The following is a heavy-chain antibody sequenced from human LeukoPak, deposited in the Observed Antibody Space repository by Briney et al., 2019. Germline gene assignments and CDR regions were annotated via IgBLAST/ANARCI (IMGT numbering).Heavy chain of an antibody. CDR1: GGSISSYY. Sequence: SETLSLTCTVSGGSISSYYWSWIRQPAGKGLEWIGSIYSGSSFDNPALKSRVTISVDTSKNQFSLKLSSVTAADTAVYYCARHRSGWLQSSFDYWGQGTLVTVSS. CDR3: ARHRSGWLQSSFDY. CDR2: IYSGSS. V-gene: IGHV4-59*05. D-gene: IGHD5-24*01. J-gene: IGHJ4*02.